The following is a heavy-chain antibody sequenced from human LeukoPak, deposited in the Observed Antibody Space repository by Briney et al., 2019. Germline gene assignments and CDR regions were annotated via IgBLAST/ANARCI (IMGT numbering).Heavy chain of an antibody. CDR2: VPYSGDT. Sequence: SETLSLTCTVSGGSISGHFWSWIRQPPGKGLEWIGFVPYSGDTNYSPSFNGRVTISLDTSKSQFSLNLNSVTAADTAVYFCARGGASSRYFGYWGQGTLVTVSS. CDR3: ARGGASSRYFGY. J-gene: IGHJ4*02. V-gene: IGHV4-59*11. CDR1: GGSISGHF. D-gene: IGHD1-26*01.